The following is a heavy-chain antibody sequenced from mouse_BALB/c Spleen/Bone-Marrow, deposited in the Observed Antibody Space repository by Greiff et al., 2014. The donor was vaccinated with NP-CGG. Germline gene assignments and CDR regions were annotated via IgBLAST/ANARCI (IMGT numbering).Heavy chain of an antibody. V-gene: IGHV5-6-3*01. J-gene: IGHJ1*01. CDR2: INNNGGST. D-gene: IGHD1-1*01. Sequence: EVQLQQSGGGLVRPGGSLKLSCVASGFTFSSYGMSWVRQTLDKRLELVATINNNGGSTYYPDSVKGQFTISRYNAKNTLYLQMSSLKSEDTAMYYCARVYGWYFDVWGAGTTVTVSS. CDR3: ARVYGWYFDV. CDR1: GFTFSSYG.